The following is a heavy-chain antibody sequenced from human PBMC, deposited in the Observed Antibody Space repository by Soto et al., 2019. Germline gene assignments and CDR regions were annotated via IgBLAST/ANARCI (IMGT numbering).Heavy chain of an antibody. D-gene: IGHD6-19*01. Sequence: VSVKVSCKASGYTFTGYYMHWVRQAPGQGLEWMGWINPNSGGTNYAQKFQGWVTMTRDTSISTAYMELSRLRSDDTAVYYCARGSSGRYYYYYGMDVWGQGTTVTVSS. CDR1: GYTFTGYY. V-gene: IGHV1-2*04. J-gene: IGHJ6*02. CDR3: ARGSSGRYYYYYGMDV. CDR2: INPNSGGT.